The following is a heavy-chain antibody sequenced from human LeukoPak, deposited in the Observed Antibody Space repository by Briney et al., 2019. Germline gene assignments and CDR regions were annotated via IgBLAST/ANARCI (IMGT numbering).Heavy chain of an antibody. CDR3: AKESSSYYDSSGYYYEGYFDY. Sequence: GGSLRLSCAASGFTFSSYAMHWVRQAPGKGLEWVAVISYDGSNKYYADSVKGRFTISRDNSKNTLYLQMNSLRAEDTAVYYCAKESSSYYDSSGYYYEGYFDYWGQGTLVTVSS. D-gene: IGHD3-22*01. J-gene: IGHJ4*02. CDR2: ISYDGSNK. V-gene: IGHV3-30*04. CDR1: GFTFSSYA.